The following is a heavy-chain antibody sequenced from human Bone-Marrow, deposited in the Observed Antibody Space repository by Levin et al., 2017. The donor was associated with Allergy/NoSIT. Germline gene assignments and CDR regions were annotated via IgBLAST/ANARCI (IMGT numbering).Heavy chain of an antibody. CDR1: GFTFTNYW. CDR2: VKFDGTEE. CDR3: ARETGAWNTVVTPIDS. Sequence: LSLTCAASGFTFTNYWMTWVRQAPGKGLEWVANVKFDGTEEYYVDSVKGRFSISRDNARNSVYLHMNSLRVEDTAVYFCARETGAWNTVVTPIDSWGRGTLVTFSS. D-gene: IGHD4-23*01. V-gene: IGHV3-7*01. J-gene: IGHJ4*02.